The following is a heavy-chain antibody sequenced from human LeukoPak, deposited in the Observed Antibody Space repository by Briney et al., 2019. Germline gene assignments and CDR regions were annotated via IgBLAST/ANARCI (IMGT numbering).Heavy chain of an antibody. CDR2: ISGSGGST. CDR1: GFTFSSYA. Sequence: PGGSLRLSCAASGFTFSSYAMSWVRQAPGKGLEWVSAISGSGGSTYYADSVKGRFTISRDNSKNTLYLQMNGLRAEDTAVYYCAKSPLGSFGEFDYWGQGTLVTVSS. V-gene: IGHV3-23*01. D-gene: IGHD3-10*01. J-gene: IGHJ4*02. CDR3: AKSPLGSFGEFDY.